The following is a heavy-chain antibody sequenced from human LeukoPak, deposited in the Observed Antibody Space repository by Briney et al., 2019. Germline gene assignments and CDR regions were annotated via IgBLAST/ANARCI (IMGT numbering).Heavy chain of an antibody. Sequence: PGGSLRLSCAASGFTFDDYAMHWVRQAPGKGLEWVSGISWNSGSIGYADSVKGRFTISRDNAKNSLYLQMNSLRAEDSAVYYCARVKVGSWNWFDPWGQGTLVTVSS. J-gene: IGHJ5*02. CDR1: GFTFDDYA. V-gene: IGHV3-9*01. CDR2: ISWNSGSI. CDR3: ARVKVGSWNWFDP. D-gene: IGHD1-26*01.